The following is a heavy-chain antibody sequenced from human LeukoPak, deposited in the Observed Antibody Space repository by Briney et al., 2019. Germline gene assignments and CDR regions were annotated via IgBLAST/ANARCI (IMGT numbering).Heavy chain of an antibody. CDR2: ISGSDGST. V-gene: IGHV3-23*01. CDR1: GFTFSSSG. Sequence: EPGRSLRLSCAASGFTFSSSGMHWVRQAPGKGLEWVSAISGSDGSTNYADSVKGRFTISRDYSKNTLYLQMNSLRAEDTAVYYCAKDPFLNVWNGDWGQGTLVTVSS. CDR3: AKDPFLNVWNGD. J-gene: IGHJ4*02. D-gene: IGHD1-1*01.